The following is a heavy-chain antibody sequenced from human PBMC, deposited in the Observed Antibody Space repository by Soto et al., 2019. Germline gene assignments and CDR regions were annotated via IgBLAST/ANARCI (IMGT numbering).Heavy chain of an antibody. CDR3: ARTTTMDNWFDP. CDR2: INAGNGNT. J-gene: IGHJ5*02. D-gene: IGHD3-10*01. Sequence: GASVKVTCKDSGYTYTSNARHWVRQAPGQRLEWMGWINAGNGNTKYSQKFQGRVTITRDTSASTAYMELSSLRSEDTAVYYCARTTTMDNWFDPWGQGTLVTVSS. CDR1: GYTYTSNA. V-gene: IGHV1-3*01.